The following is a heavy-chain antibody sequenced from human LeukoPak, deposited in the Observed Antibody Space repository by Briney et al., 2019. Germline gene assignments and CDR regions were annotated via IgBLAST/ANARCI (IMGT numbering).Heavy chain of an antibody. J-gene: IGHJ6*03. Sequence: GGSLRLSCAASGFTFSSYSMNWVRKAPGKGLEWVSSISSSSSYIYYADSVKGRFTISRDNAKNSLYLQMNSLRAEDTAVYSCAKGLYCTSTSCYMGNYYYYYMDVWGKGTTVTVSS. CDR3: AKGLYCTSTSCYMGNYYYYYMDV. CDR2: ISSSSSYI. CDR1: GFTFSSYS. V-gene: IGHV3-21*01. D-gene: IGHD2-2*01.